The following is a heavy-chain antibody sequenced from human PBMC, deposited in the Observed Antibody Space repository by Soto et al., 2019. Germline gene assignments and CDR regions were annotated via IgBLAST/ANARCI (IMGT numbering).Heavy chain of an antibody. D-gene: IGHD4-17*01. J-gene: IGHJ4*02. Sequence: GASVKVSCKDSGGTSRNYVISWVRQAPGQGLEWMGGIIPSFGTPTYAQKFQGRVTITADKSTSTAYMELSSLRSEDTAVYYCAREPYGDYSGYWGQGTLVTVSS. V-gene: IGHV1-69*06. CDR1: GGTSRNYV. CDR2: IIPSFGTP. CDR3: AREPYGDYSGY.